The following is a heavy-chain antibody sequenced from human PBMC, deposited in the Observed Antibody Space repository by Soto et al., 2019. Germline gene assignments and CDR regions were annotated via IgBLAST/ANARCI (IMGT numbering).Heavy chain of an antibody. J-gene: IGHJ5*02. D-gene: IGHD6-19*01. CDR2: IYYSGST. CDR1: GGSISSYY. CDR3: ARAIVSSGWYWFDP. V-gene: IGHV4-59*01. Sequence: QVQLQESGPGLVKPSETLSLTCTVSGGSISSYYWSWIRQPPGKGLEWIGYIYYSGSTNYNPSLKRRVTISVDTSKNQFSLKLSSVTAADTAVYYCARAIVSSGWYWFDPWGQGTLVTVSS.